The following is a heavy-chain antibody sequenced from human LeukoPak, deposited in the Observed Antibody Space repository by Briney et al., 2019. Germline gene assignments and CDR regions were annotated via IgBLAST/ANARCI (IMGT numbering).Heavy chain of an antibody. J-gene: IGHJ5*02. V-gene: IGHV1-2*02. CDR1: GYTFTCYY. CDR3: ARARPGIAAAGTRARGNWFDP. D-gene: IGHD6-13*01. Sequence: GASVKVSCKASGYTFTCYYMHWVRQAPGQGLEWMGWINPNSGSTNYAQKFQGRVTMTRDTSISTAYMELSRLRSDDTAVYYCARARPGIAAAGTRARGNWFDPWGQGTLVTVSS. CDR2: INPNSGST.